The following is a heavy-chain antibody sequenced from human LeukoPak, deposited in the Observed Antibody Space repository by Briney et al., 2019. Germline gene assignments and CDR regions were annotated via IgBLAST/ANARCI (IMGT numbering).Heavy chain of an antibody. CDR2: IYYSGST. CDR3: ARAIASSGSRLFDY. V-gene: IGHV4-30-4*01. CDR1: GGSISSGDYY. D-gene: IGHD3-10*01. J-gene: IGHJ4*02. Sequence: SQTLSLTCTVSGGSISSGDYYWSWIRQPPGKGLEWIGYIYYSGSTYYNPSLKSRVTISLDTSKNQFSLRLTSVTAADTAVYYCARAIASSGSRLFDYLGQGTLVTVPS.